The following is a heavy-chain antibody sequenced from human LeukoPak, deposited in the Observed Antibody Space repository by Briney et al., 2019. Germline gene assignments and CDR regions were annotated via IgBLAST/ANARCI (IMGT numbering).Heavy chain of an antibody. Sequence: SETLSLTCTVSDDPINSGVYYWNWIRQPAGKGLEWIGHIYTSGTTTNSKPSLKSRVAISLDTSKSHFSLKLSSVTAADTAVYYCARAKKRSGRSRNFYLDVWGKGTTVTVSS. V-gene: IGHV4-61*09. CDR1: DDPINSGVYY. CDR3: ARAKKRSGRSRNFYLDV. CDR2: IYTSGTTT. J-gene: IGHJ6*03. D-gene: IGHD1-26*01.